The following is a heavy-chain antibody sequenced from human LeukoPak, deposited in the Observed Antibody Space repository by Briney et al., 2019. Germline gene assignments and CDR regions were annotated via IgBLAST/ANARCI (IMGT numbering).Heavy chain of an antibody. J-gene: IGHJ4*02. CDR2: MNPNSGNT. V-gene: IGHV1-8*01. Sequence: GAPVKVSCKASGYTFTSYDINWVRQATGQGLEWMGWMNPNSGNTGYAQKFQGRVTMTRNTSISTAYMELSSLRSEDTAVYYCARGGYCSGGSCYSKARAHWGQGTLVTVSS. CDR3: ARGGYCSGGSCYSKARAH. D-gene: IGHD2-15*01. CDR1: GYTFTSYD.